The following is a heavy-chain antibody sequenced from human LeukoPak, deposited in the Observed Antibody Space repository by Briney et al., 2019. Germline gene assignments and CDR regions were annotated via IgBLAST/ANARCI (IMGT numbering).Heavy chain of an antibody. CDR3: AKEVRGDAFDI. D-gene: IGHD3-16*01. CDR1: EFTFRSYD. J-gene: IGHJ3*02. CDR2: ISYDGSNK. V-gene: IGHV3-30*18. Sequence: GGSLRLSCVASEFTFRSYDMHWVRQAPGKGLEWVAVISYDGSNKDYADSVKGRFTISRDNTKNTLFLQMNSLRAEDTAVYYCAKEVRGDAFDIWGQGTIVTVSS.